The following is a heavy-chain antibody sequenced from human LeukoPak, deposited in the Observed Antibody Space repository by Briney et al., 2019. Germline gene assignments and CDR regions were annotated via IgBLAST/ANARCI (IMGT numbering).Heavy chain of an antibody. J-gene: IGHJ4*02. CDR1: GFTFSSYA. D-gene: IGHD3-9*01. Sequence: GGSLRLSCAASGFTFSSYAMSWVRQAPGKGLEWVSGTLDSGYSTYYANSVKGRFTISRDNSNNTLYLQMNSLRAEDTAVYYCAKSSRYDILTGYYRSFDYWGQGTLVTVSS. V-gene: IGHV3-23*01. CDR3: AKSSRYDILTGYYRSFDY. CDR2: TLDSGYST.